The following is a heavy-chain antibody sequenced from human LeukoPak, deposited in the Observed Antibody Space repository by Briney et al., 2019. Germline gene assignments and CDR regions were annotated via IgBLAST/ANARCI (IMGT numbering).Heavy chain of an antibody. J-gene: IGHJ6*03. CDR3: ARIAGGAYPKGSYYMAV. V-gene: IGHV1-69*04. CDR1: GGTFSSYA. CDR2: IIPILGIA. D-gene: IGHD2-8*02. Sequence: SVKVSCKASGGTFSSYAISWGRHPPGQGLEWMGRIIPILGIANYAQKFQGRVTITADKSTSTAYMELSSLRSEDTAVYYCARIAGGAYPKGSYYMAVWGKGTTVTVSS.